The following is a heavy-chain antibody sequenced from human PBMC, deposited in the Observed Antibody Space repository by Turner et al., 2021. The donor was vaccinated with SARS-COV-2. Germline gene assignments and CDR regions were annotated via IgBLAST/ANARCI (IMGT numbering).Heavy chain of an antibody. J-gene: IGHJ3*02. CDR1: GFTFSIYA. Sequence: VPLLESGGGLVQPGGSLRLSCGPSGFTFSIYAMSWVRQAPGKGLEWVAAISGYDGSGHYTYYGDSVKSRFTISRDNSKNMLLLQMSRLRVEDTAVYYCAKDPFWSGYYAFDMWGQGTMVTVAS. V-gene: IGHV3-23*01. CDR2: ISGYDGSGHYT. D-gene: IGHD3-3*01. CDR3: AKDPFWSGYYAFDM.